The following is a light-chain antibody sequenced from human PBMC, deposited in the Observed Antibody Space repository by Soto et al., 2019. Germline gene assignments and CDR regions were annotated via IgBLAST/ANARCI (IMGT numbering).Light chain of an antibody. V-gene: IGLV1-40*01. Sequence: QSVLTQPPSVSGAPGQRVTISCTGSSSNIGAGYDVHWYQQLPGTAPKLLIQGNDNRPSGVPDRFSGSKSGTSASLAITGLQAEDEAEYYCQSYDSSLSVVFGGGTKLTVL. CDR1: SSNIGAGYD. CDR3: QSYDSSLSVV. CDR2: GND. J-gene: IGLJ3*02.